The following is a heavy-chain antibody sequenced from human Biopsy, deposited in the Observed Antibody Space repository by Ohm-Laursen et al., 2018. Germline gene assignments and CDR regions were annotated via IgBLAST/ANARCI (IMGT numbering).Heavy chain of an antibody. D-gene: IGHD3-10*01. V-gene: IGHV3-33*01. CDR2: IWYDGTDK. J-gene: IGHJ6*03. Sequence: SSLRLSCTASGFTFSGYGMHWVRQAPGKGLEWAAVIWYDGTDKFYADSVKGRFTISRDNSKNTLYLHMNSLRAADTAVYYCARDRYYGSENYFSHYNMDVWGQGTTVTVSS. CDR1: GFTFSGYG. CDR3: ARDRYYGSENYFSHYNMDV.